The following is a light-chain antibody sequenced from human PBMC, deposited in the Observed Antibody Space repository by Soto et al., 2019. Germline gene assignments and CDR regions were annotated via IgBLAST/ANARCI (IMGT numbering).Light chain of an antibody. CDR1: QSISSW. CDR2: KAS. J-gene: IGKJ4*02. Sequence: DIQMNQSPSTLSASVGDRVTITCRASQSISSWLAWYQQKPGKAPKLLIYKASSLESGVPSRFSGSGSGTDFTLTISSLQPEDVAVYYCHQSISPPLTFGGGTKVEI. V-gene: IGKV1-5*03. CDR3: HQSISPPLT.